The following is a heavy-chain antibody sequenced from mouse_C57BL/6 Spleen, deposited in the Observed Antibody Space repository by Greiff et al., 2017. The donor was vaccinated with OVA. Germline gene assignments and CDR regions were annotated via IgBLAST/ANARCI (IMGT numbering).Heavy chain of an antibody. J-gene: IGHJ4*01. CDR2: IYPGDGDT. CDR1: GYAFSSSW. V-gene: IGHV1-82*01. CDR3: ARGGYYPGDY. D-gene: IGHD2-3*01. Sequence: QVQLKQSGPELVKPGASVKISCKASGYAFSSSWMNWVKQRPGKGLEWIGRIYPGDGDTNYNGKFKGKATLTADKSSSTAYMQLSSLTSEDSAVYFCARGGYYPGDYWGQGTSVTFSS.